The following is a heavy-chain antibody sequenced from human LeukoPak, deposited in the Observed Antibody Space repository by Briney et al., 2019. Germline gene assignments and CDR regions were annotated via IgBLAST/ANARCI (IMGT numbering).Heavy chain of an antibody. CDR1: GGSFSDYY. J-gene: IGHJ4*02. CDR3: ARRRGVTQFDY. V-gene: IGHV4-34*01. CDR2: INHSGST. Sequence: SETLSLTCAVYGGSFSDYYWSWIRQPPGKGLEWIGEINHSGSTNYNPSLKSRVTISVDTSKNQFSLKLSSVTAADTAVYYCARRRGVTQFDYWGQGTLVTVSS. D-gene: IGHD4-23*01.